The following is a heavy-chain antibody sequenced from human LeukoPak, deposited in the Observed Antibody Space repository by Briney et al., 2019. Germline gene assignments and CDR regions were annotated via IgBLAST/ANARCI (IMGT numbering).Heavy chain of an antibody. V-gene: IGHV3-73*01. Sequence: GGSLRLSCAASGFTFSGSSVNWVRQASGQGLEWVGRVRSKPNSYETTYAESEEGRFSISRNDSKNTAYLQMNTLKTADTAVYYCTTSGDYGDYGSDYWGQGTLVTVSS. J-gene: IGHJ4*02. D-gene: IGHD4-17*01. CDR2: VRSKPNSYET. CDR3: TTSGDYGDYGSDY. CDR1: GFTFSGSS.